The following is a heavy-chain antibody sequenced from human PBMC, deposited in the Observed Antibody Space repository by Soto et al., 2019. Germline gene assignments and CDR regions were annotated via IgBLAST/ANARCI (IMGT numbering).Heavy chain of an antibody. J-gene: IGHJ4*02. CDR3: AIGGRGYSYGPSDY. D-gene: IGHD5-18*01. CDR1: GGSFSGYY. Sequence: ETLSLTCAVYGGSFSGYYWSWIRQPPGKGLEWIGEINHSGSTNYNPSLKSRVTISVDTSKNQFSLKLSSVTAADTAVYYCAIGGRGYSYGPSDYWGQGTLVTVSS. V-gene: IGHV4-34*01. CDR2: INHSGST.